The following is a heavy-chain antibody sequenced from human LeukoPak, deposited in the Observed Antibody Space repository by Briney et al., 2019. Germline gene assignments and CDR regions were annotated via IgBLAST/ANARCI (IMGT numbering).Heavy chain of an antibody. CDR3: ARESVSVDTANSVYYYMDV. CDR2: IKQDGSEK. D-gene: IGHD5-18*01. V-gene: IGHV3-7*01. J-gene: IGHJ6*03. Sequence: GGSLRLSCAASGFTFSGYWMSWVRQAPGKGLEWVANIKQDGSEKYYVDSVKGRFTISRDNAKNSLYLQMNSLRAEDTAVYYCARESVSVDTANSVYYYMDVWGKGTTVTISS. CDR1: GFTFSGYW.